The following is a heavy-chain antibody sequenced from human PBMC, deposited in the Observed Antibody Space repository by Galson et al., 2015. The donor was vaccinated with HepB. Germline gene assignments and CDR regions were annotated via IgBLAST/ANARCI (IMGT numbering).Heavy chain of an antibody. CDR1: GYTFTGYY. J-gene: IGHJ3*02. CDR2: INPNTGGT. D-gene: IGHD3-22*01. CDR3: ARFYYYDSDAFDI. V-gene: IGHV1-2*02. Sequence: SVKVSCKASGYTFTGYYMHWVRQAPGQGLEWMGWINPNTGGTDYAQKFQGRVTMTRDTSISTAYMELSRLRSDDTAVYYCARFYYYDSDAFDIWGRGTMVTVSS.